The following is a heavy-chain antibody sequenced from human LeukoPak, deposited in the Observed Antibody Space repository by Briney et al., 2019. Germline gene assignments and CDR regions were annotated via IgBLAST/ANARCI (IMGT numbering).Heavy chain of an antibody. Sequence: GGSLRLSCAASGFIFSGFGIHWVRQAPGEGLEWVTLIMFDGSNKYYADSVKGRFTISRDNSKNTVYLQMDSLRVEDTAVYYCARDQSGGYSGFDGRDWGQGTLVTVSS. D-gene: IGHD5-12*01. J-gene: IGHJ4*02. CDR1: GFIFSGFG. V-gene: IGHV3-33*01. CDR3: ARDQSGGYSGFDGRD. CDR2: IMFDGSNK.